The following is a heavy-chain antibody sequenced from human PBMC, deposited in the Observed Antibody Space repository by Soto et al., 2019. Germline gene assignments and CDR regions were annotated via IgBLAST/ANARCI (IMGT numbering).Heavy chain of an antibody. D-gene: IGHD6-6*01. Sequence: SVKVSCKASGGTFSSYAISWVRQAPGQGLEWMGGIIPIFGTANYAQKFQGRVTITADESTSTAYMELSSLRSEDTAVYYCARNGTYSSSLSHYSGMDVWGQGTTVTVSS. CDR2: IIPIFGTA. V-gene: IGHV1-69*13. CDR3: ARNGTYSSSLSHYSGMDV. CDR1: GGTFSSYA. J-gene: IGHJ6*02.